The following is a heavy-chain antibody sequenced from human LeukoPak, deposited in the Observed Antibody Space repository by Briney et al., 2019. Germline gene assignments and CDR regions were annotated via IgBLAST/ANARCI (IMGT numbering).Heavy chain of an antibody. CDR3: ARVVRYFDY. V-gene: IGHV4-34*01. CDR2: INHSGST. Sequence: PSETQSLTCAVYGGSFSGYYWSWIRQPPGKGLEWIGEINHSGSTNYNPSLKSRVTISVDTSKNQFSLKLSSVTAADTAVYYCARVVRYFDYWGQGTLVTVSS. J-gene: IGHJ4*02. D-gene: IGHD6-6*01. CDR1: GGSFSGYY.